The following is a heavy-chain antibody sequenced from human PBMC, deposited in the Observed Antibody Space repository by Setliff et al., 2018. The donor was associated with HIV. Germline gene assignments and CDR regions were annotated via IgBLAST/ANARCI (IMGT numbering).Heavy chain of an antibody. J-gene: IGHJ3*02. CDR3: ARVGDFYDTSGYYSVLDAFDI. D-gene: IGHD3-22*01. CDR2: INHSGDT. Sequence: SETLSLTCAVYGGSFSGYFWTWIRQPPQKRLEWIGEINHSGDTNYNPSLKSRVTISADASKNQFSLKLSSVTAADTAVYYCARVGDFYDTSGYYSVLDAFDIWGQGTMVTVSS. V-gene: IGHV4-34*01. CDR1: GGSFSGYF.